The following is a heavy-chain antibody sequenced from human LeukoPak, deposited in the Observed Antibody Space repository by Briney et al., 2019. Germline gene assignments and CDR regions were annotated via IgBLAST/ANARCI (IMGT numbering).Heavy chain of an antibody. J-gene: IGHJ6*03. CDR3: ARSGRLVNNYYYMDV. CDR2: IKHDGTEM. V-gene: IGHV3-7*01. Sequence: GGSLRLSCAGSGFTFSTSAVSWVRQAPGKGLECVANIKHDGTEMHLGDSVKGRFIISRDNARNSVFLQMDILRAEDTAVYYCARSGRLVNNYYYMDVWVKGTTVTVSS. CDR1: GFTFSTSA. D-gene: IGHD1-26*01.